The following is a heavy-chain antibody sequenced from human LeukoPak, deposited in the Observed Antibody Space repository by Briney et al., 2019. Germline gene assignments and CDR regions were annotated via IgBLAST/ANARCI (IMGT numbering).Heavy chain of an antibody. V-gene: IGHV3-30*02. J-gene: IGHJ4*02. Sequence: PGGSLRLSCAASGFSFNNFDIHWIRQAPGQGLAWVAHIRYDGSNKYYADSVKGRFTTSSDNSKSTVYLQMNSLRPEDAPVYYCAKPLFAAAGLAFFDLWGQGTLVAVSS. CDR2: IRYDGSNK. CDR1: GFSFNNFD. CDR3: AKPLFAAAGLAFFDL. D-gene: IGHD6-13*01.